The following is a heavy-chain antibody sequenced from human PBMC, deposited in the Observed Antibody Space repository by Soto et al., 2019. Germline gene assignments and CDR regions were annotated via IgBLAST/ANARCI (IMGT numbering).Heavy chain of an antibody. CDR2: INPDSGGT. CDR1: GYTFPGYY. V-gene: IGHV1-2*04. CDR3: ARSPGGVVTAMYYFDY. Sequence: QVQLVQSGAEVKKPGASVKVSCKASGYTFPGYYMHWVRQAPGQGLEWMGWINPDSGGTNYAQKFQGWVTMTRDTSISTAYMELSRLRSDDTAVYYCARSPGGVVTAMYYFDYWGQGTLVTVSS. J-gene: IGHJ4*02. D-gene: IGHD2-21*02.